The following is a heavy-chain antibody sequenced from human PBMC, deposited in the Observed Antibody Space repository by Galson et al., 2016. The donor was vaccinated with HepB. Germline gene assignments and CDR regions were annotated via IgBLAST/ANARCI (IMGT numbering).Heavy chain of an antibody. CDR1: GFTFSSYE. D-gene: IGHD2-21*01. Sequence: SLRLSCAGSGFTFSSYEMHWVRQAPGKGLEWVSYISSSGRPIYYADSVKGRFTISRDNAKNSLYLHMNRLRAEDTAVYYCAGEIWGTYCGGYCSYGMDVWGHGATVTVSS. CDR3: AGEIWGTYCGGYCSYGMDV. J-gene: IGHJ6*02. V-gene: IGHV3-48*03. CDR2: ISSSGRPI.